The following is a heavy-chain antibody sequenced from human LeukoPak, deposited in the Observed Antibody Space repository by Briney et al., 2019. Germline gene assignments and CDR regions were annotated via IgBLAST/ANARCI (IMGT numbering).Heavy chain of an antibody. Sequence: SETLSLTCTVSGGSISITSYYWGWIRQPPGKGLEWIGSIYYSGSTYYNPSLKSRVTISVDTSKNQFSLKLSSVTAADTAVYYCARVKVGATKYYFDYWGQGTLVTVSS. J-gene: IGHJ4*02. CDR1: GGSISITSYY. V-gene: IGHV4-39*07. CDR2: IYYSGST. CDR3: ARVKVGATKYYFDY. D-gene: IGHD1-26*01.